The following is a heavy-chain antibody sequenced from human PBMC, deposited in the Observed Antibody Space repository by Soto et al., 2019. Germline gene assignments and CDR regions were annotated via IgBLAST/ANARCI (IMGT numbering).Heavy chain of an antibody. D-gene: IGHD2-2*01. V-gene: IGHV4-39*01. CDR1: GGSISSSSYY. CDR3: AGVRVVPAANYYGMDV. CDR2: IYYSGST. Sequence: QLQLQESGPGLVKPSETLSLTCTVSGGSISSSSYYWGWIRQPPGKGLEWIGSIYYSGSTYYNPSLKSRVTISVDTSKNQFSLKLSSVTAADTAAYYCAGVRVVPAANYYGMDVWGQGTTVTVSS. J-gene: IGHJ6*02.